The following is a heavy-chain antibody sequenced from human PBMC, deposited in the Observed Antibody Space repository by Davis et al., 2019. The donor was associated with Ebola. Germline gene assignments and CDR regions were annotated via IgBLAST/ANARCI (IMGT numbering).Heavy chain of an antibody. Sequence: GESLKISCAASGFIFSSDAMSWVRQAPGKGLEWVSTITGNGDTTYDADYLKGRFTISRDNSKNTLYLQMSSLRVEDTAVYYCAREPQVLGYYGMDVWGQGTTVTVSS. D-gene: IGHD1-1*01. CDR3: AREPQVLGYYGMDV. CDR1: GFIFSSDA. V-gene: IGHV3-23*01. J-gene: IGHJ6*02. CDR2: ITGNGDTT.